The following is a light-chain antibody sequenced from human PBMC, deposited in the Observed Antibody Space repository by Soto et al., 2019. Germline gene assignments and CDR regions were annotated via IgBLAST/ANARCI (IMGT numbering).Light chain of an antibody. CDR2: KAS. V-gene: IGKV1-5*03. CDR3: QQYNSYPLT. CDR1: QSISSW. J-gene: IGKJ1*01. Sequence: DIQMTQSPATLSASVGDRVTITCRASQSISSWLAWYQQKPGQAPKLLIYKASSLESGVPSRFSGSGSGTDFTLTISSLQPDDFATYYCQQYNSYPLTFGQGTKVEIK.